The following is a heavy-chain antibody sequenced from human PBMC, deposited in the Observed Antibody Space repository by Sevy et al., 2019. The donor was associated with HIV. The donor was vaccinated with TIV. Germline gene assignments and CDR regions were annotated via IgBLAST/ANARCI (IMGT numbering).Heavy chain of an antibody. CDR2: IKQDGREK. CDR3: ARDRTYYYGSGSYYNLYYYYYGMDV. CDR1: GFTFSSYW. J-gene: IGHJ6*02. D-gene: IGHD3-10*01. Sequence: GGSLRLSCAASGFTFSSYWMSWVRQAPGKGLEWVANIKQDGREKYYVDSVKGRFTISRDNTKNSLYLQMNSLRAEDTAVYYCARDRTYYYGSGSYYNLYYYYYGMDVWGQGTTVTVSS. V-gene: IGHV3-7*01.